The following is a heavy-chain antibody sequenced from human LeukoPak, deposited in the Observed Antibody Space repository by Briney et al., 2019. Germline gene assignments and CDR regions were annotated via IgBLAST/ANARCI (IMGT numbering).Heavy chain of an antibody. D-gene: IGHD2-15*01. J-gene: IGHJ6*02. Sequence: GGSLRLSCAASGFTFSSYAMHWVRQAPGKGLEWVAVISYDGSNKYYADSVKGRFTISRDNSKNTLYLQMSSLRAEDTAVYYCARDGDYCSGGSCYLDYYYYYGMDVWGQGTTVTVSS. CDR1: GFTFSSYA. V-gene: IGHV3-30*04. CDR2: ISYDGSNK. CDR3: ARDGDYCSGGSCYLDYYYYYGMDV.